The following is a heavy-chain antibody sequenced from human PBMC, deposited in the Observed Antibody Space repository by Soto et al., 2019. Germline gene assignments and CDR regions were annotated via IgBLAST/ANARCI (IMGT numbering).Heavy chain of an antibody. D-gene: IGHD1-26*01. CDR3: ASYYSGSFSPIYF. J-gene: IGHJ4*02. Sequence: SETLSLTCTVSGVSISTYYCWIRQPPGKGLEWIGYIYYSGSTNYNPSLKSRVTISVDTSKNQFSLRLNSVTAADTAVYYCASYYSGSFSPIYFWGQGTLVTVSS. CDR1: GVSISTYY. CDR2: IYYSGST. V-gene: IGHV4-59*08.